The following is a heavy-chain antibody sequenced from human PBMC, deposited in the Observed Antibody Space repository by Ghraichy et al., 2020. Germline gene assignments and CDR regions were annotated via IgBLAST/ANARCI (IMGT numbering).Heavy chain of an antibody. J-gene: IGHJ4*02. V-gene: IGHV4-34*01. D-gene: IGHD5-24*01. CDR3: AREARWLQIGGPLFDY. Sequence: SETLSLTCAVYGGSFSGYYWSWIRQPPGKGLEWIGEINHSGSTNYNPSLKSRVTISVDTSKNQFSLKLSSVTAADTAVYYCAREARWLQIGGPLFDYWGQGTLVTVSS. CDR1: GGSFSGYY. CDR2: INHSGST.